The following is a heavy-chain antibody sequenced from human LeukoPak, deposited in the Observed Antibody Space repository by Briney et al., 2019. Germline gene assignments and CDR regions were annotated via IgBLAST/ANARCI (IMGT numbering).Heavy chain of an antibody. CDR3: AGVYCSRTSCWRGYDY. V-gene: IGHV3-74*01. CDR1: RFTFSTYW. J-gene: IGHJ4*02. CDR2: ISSDGSST. D-gene: IGHD2-2*01. Sequence: PGGSLRLSCAASRFTFSTYWMHWVRQVPGKGLVWVARISSDGSSTSYTDSVKGRFTISRDNAKNTVYLQMNSLRAEDTAVYYCAGVYCSRTSCWRGYDYWGQGTLVTVSS.